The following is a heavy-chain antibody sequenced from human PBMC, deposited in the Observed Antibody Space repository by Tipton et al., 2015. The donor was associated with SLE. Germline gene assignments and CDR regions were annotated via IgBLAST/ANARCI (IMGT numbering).Heavy chain of an antibody. CDR2: AYTSDST. J-gene: IGHJ6*03. CDR3: AREPWAYEYWSGSTLGYMDV. D-gene: IGHD3-3*01. Sequence: TLSLTCTVSGDSISRGLYYWTWIRQPAGKTLEWIGRAYTSDSTNYSPSLKSRVTISVDASKNQFSLKMTPVTAADTAVYYCAREPWAYEYWSGSTLGYMDVWGKGTTVTVS. V-gene: IGHV4-61*02. CDR1: GDSISRGLYY.